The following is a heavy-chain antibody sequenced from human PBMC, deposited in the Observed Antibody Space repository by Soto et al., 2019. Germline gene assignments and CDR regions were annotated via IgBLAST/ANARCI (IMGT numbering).Heavy chain of an antibody. V-gene: IGHV3-30*18. CDR1: GFTLITYG. Sequence: PGGSLRLSCAASGFTLITYGMHWVRQAPGKGLEWVAAMSYDGTKEYYADSVKGRFTISRDSSRNTLFLQLNSLRAEDTAVYYCAKEFGSTWIDHWGEGTLVTVSS. J-gene: IGHJ4*02. D-gene: IGHD6-13*01. CDR3: AKEFGSTWIDH. CDR2: MSYDGTKE.